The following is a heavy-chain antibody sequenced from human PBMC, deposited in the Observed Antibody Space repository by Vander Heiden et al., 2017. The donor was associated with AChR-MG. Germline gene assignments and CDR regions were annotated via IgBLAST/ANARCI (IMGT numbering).Heavy chain of an antibody. Sequence: QVQLVESGGGVVQPGRSLRLSCAASGFTFSSYAMHWLRQAPGKGLEWVAVISYDGSNKYYADSVKGRFTISRDNSKNTLYLQMNSLRAEDTAVYYCAREGGYDFWSGYAQDYWGQGTLVTVSS. CDR2: ISYDGSNK. CDR3: AREGGYDFWSGYAQDY. CDR1: GFTFSSYA. V-gene: IGHV3-30-3*01. J-gene: IGHJ4*02. D-gene: IGHD3-3*01.